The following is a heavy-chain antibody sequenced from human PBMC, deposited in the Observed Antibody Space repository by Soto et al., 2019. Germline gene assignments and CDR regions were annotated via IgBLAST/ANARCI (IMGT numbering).Heavy chain of an antibody. Sequence: QVQLQESGPGLVKPSETLSLTCTVSGASISSYYWSWIRQPPGKGLEWTGYVYYSGSTNYNPSLKSRVTISVDTSKNQFSLKLSSVTAADTAMYYCARDTTPSLWGQGTLVTVSS. D-gene: IGHD1-1*01. CDR3: ARDTTPSL. J-gene: IGHJ4*02. CDR1: GASISSYY. V-gene: IGHV4-59*01. CDR2: VYYSGST.